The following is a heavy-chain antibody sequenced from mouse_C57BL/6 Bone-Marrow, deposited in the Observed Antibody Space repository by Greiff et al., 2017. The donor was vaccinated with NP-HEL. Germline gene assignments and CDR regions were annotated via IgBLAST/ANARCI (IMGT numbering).Heavy chain of an antibody. V-gene: IGHV7-3*01. Sequence: EVKLVESGGGLVQPGGSLSLSCAASGFTFTDYYMSWVRQPPGKALEWLVFIRNKANGYTTEYSASVKGRFPISRDNSQSILYLQMNALSAEDKATYYCARSIYYDYADDPFYAMDYWGQGTSVTVSS. CDR3: ARSIYYDYADDPFYAMDY. CDR2: IRNKANGYTT. D-gene: IGHD2-4*01. CDR1: GFTFTDYY. J-gene: IGHJ4*01.